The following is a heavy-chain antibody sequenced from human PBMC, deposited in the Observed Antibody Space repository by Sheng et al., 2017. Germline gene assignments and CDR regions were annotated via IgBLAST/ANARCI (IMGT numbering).Heavy chain of an antibody. CDR1: GGSISSYY. J-gene: IGHJ4*02. CDR3: ARDADSGSYDY. D-gene: IGHD1-26*01. V-gene: IGHV4-59*01. CDR2: IYYSGST. Sequence: QVQLQESGPGLVKPSETLSLTYTVSGGSISSYYWSWIRQPPGKGLEWIGYIYYSGSTNYNPSLKSRVTISVDTSKNQFSLKLSSVTAADTAVYYCARDADSGSYDYWGQGTLVTVSS.